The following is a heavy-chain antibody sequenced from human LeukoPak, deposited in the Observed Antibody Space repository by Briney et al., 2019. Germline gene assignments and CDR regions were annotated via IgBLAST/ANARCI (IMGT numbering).Heavy chain of an antibody. J-gene: IGHJ6*02. CDR1: GFTFSSYA. D-gene: IGHD6-19*01. CDR2: ISGSGGST. CDR3: AKSGSGAVAGTLGWYYGMDV. Sequence: GGSLRLSCAASGFTFSSYAMRWVRQAPGKGLEWVSAISGSGGSTYYADSVKGRFSISRDNSKNTLYLQMNTLRAEDTAVYYCAKSGSGAVAGTLGWYYGMDVWGQGTTVTVSS. V-gene: IGHV3-23*01.